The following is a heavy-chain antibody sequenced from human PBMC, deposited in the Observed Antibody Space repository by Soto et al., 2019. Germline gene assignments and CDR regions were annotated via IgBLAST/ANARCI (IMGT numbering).Heavy chain of an antibody. Sequence: ASVKVSCKASGYTFTSYGISWVRQAPGQGLEWMGWISAYNGNTNYAQKLQGRVTMTTDTSTTTAYMELRSLRSDDTAVYYCAREYCSGGSCYYGMDVWGQGTTVTVSS. V-gene: IGHV1-18*01. D-gene: IGHD2-15*01. CDR2: ISAYNGNT. CDR1: GYTFTSYG. J-gene: IGHJ6*02. CDR3: AREYCSGGSCYYGMDV.